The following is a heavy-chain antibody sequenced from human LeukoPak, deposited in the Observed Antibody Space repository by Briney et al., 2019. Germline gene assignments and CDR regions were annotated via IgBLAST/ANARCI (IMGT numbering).Heavy chain of an antibody. CDR2: IGTAGDT. J-gene: IGHJ4*02. V-gene: IGHV3-13*01. CDR1: GFTFSSYD. D-gene: IGHD4-23*01. CDR3: AKGPVVTLDS. Sequence: GGSLRLSCAASGFTFSSYDMHWVRQATGKGLEWVSAIGTAGDTYYPGSVKGRFTISRDNSRNTLYLQMNSLRVEDTAVYYCAKGPVVTLDSWGQGTLVSVSS.